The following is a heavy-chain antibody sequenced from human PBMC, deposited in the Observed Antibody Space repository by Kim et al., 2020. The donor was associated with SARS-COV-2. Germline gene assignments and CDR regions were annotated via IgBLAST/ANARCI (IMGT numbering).Heavy chain of an antibody. D-gene: IGHD2-2*01. CDR2: ISYDGSNK. Sequence: GGSLRLSCAASGFTFSSYGMHWVRQAPGKGLEWVAVISYDGSNKYYADSVKGRFTISRVNSKNTLYLQMNSLRAEDTAVYYCAKDQSAMGDYYYYGMDVWGQGTTVTVSS. J-gene: IGHJ6*02. V-gene: IGHV3-30*18. CDR1: GFTFSSYG. CDR3: AKDQSAMGDYYYYGMDV.